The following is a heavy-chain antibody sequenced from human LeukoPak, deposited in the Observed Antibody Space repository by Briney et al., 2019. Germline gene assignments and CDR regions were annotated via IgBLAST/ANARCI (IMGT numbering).Heavy chain of an antibody. CDR1: GFTFGNYW. V-gene: IGHV3-7*01. D-gene: IGHD6-6*01. J-gene: IGHJ4*02. CDR2: IKQDGSDK. Sequence: GGSLRLSCAASGFTFGNYWMSWVRQAPGKGLEWVANIKQDGSDKYYVDSVAGRFTISRDNAKNSLYLQMNSLRAEDTAVYYCARWATSFDLWGQGTLVTVSS. CDR3: ARWATSFDL.